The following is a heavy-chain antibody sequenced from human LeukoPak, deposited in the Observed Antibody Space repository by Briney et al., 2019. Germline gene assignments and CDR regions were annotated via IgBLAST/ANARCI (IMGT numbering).Heavy chain of an antibody. CDR3: ARGRYYGMDV. Sequence: PGGSLRLSCAASGFTFTSYWMHWVRQAPGKGLVWVSRVNSDGSSTTYADSVKGRFTIPRDNAKNTLYLQKNSLRAEDTAVYYCARGRYYGMDVWGQGTPVTVSS. CDR2: VNSDGSST. J-gene: IGHJ6*02. CDR1: GFTFTSYW. V-gene: IGHV3-74*01.